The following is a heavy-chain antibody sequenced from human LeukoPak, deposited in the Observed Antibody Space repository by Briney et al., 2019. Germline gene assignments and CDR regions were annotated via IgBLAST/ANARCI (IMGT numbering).Heavy chain of an antibody. Sequence: SETLSLTCTVSGDSVNNDGYHWTWVRQHPGKGLEWIGYIHNSGDTSYNPSLKSRVSVSLDTSQNQFSLSLHSVTAADTAVYYCVRDFTKTASPDAFDFWGQGILVIVSS. V-gene: IGHV4-31*03. J-gene: IGHJ3*01. CDR1: GDSVNNDGYH. CDR3: VRDFTKTASPDAFDF. D-gene: IGHD1-1*01. CDR2: IHNSGDT.